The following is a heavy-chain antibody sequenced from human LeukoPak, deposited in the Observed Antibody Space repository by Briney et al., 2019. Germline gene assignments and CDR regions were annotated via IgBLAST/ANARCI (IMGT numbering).Heavy chain of an antibody. CDR3: ARNCVRSSTSCTNWFDP. V-gene: IGHV1-69*01. Sequence: SVKVSCKPSGGTFSSYAISWVRQAPGQGVEWMGGIIPFFGTAHYAPKFQGRVTITADESTSTAYMELTSLRSEETAVYYCARNCVRSSTSCTNWFDPWGQGTLVTVSS. CDR1: GGTFSSYA. CDR2: IIPFFGTA. D-gene: IGHD2-2*01. J-gene: IGHJ5*02.